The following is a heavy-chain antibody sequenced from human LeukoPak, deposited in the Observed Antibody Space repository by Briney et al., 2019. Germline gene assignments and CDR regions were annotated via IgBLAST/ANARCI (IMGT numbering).Heavy chain of an antibody. CDR1: GFTFSSYS. CDR3: AKEGRSLQTY. J-gene: IGHJ4*02. CDR2: IRFTGSYI. V-gene: IGHV3-21*04. D-gene: IGHD5-24*01. Sequence: GGSLRLSCAASGFTFSSYSMNWVRQAPGRGLEWVSSIRFTGSYIYYADSVKGRFTISRDNAKNSLYLQMNSLRVEDTAVYYCAKEGRSLQTYWGQGTLVTDSS.